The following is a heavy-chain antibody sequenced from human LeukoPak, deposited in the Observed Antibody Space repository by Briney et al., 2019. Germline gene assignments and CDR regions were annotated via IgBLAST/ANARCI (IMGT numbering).Heavy chain of an antibody. Sequence: PGGSLRLSCVASGFTFSSYWMTWVRQAPGKGLEWVANIKEDGSEKNYVDSVKGRFSISRDNAKKSLYLQMNSLRAEDTAVYYWARATTVTTPKFLYSYGMDFWGKGTTVTVSS. V-gene: IGHV3-7*03. CDR2: IKEDGSEK. CDR1: GFTFSSYW. CDR3: ARATTVTTPKFLYSYGMDF. D-gene: IGHD4-17*01. J-gene: IGHJ6*04.